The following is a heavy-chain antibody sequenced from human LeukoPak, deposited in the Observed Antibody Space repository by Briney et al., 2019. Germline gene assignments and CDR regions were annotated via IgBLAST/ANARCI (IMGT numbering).Heavy chain of an antibody. CDR2: ISSSSSYI. J-gene: IGHJ4*02. CDR1: GFTFSSYS. Sequence: GGSLRLSCAASGFTFSSYSMNWVRQAPGKGLEWVSSISSSSSYIYYADSVKGRFTISRDNAKNSLYLQMNSLRAEDTAVYYCARDYYDSSGKAYYFDYWGQGTLVTVSS. D-gene: IGHD3-22*01. V-gene: IGHV3-21*01. CDR3: ARDYYDSSGKAYYFDY.